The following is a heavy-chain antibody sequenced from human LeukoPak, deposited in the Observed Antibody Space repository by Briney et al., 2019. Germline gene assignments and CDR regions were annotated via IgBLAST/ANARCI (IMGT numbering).Heavy chain of an antibody. CDR2: INPNSGDT. J-gene: IGHJ4*02. Sequence: ASVKVSCKTSGYTFTGYYMHWVRQAPGQGLEWMGWINPNSGDTNYAQKFQGGVTMTRDTSISTAYMELSSLRSDDTAVYYCARDWDYYDNSDYLHFNYWGQGTLVTVSS. CDR3: ARDWDYYDNSDYLHFNY. CDR1: GYTFTGYY. V-gene: IGHV1-2*02. D-gene: IGHD3-22*01.